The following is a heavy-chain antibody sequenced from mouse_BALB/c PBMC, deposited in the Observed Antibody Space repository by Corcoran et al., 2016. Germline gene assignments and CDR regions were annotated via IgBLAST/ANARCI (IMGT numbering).Heavy chain of an antibody. J-gene: IGHJ1*01. Sequence: EVQLQQSGAELVKPGASVKLSCPASGFNIKDTYMQWVKQRPEQRREWIGRIDPANGNTKYDPKFQGKVTITADTSANTAYLQLSSLTSEDTAVDYCSRLECYFDVWGAGITVIVTS. CDR3: SRLECYFDV. CDR2: IDPANGNT. V-gene: IGHV14-3*02. CDR1: GFNIKDTY.